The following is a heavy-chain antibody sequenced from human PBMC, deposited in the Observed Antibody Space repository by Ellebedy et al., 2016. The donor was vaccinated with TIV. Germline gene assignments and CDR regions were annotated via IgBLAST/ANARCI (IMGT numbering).Heavy chain of an antibody. CDR1: GFIFSDHY. Sequence: GESLKISCAASGFIFSDHYMDWVRQAPGKGLEWVALIWYDGSNTYYADSVKSRFTISRDNSKNTLSLQLNSLRAEDTAVYYCERLGYYDSSGYLDYWGQGALVSVSS. D-gene: IGHD3-22*01. CDR3: ERLGYYDSSGYLDY. J-gene: IGHJ4*02. CDR2: IWYDGSNT. V-gene: IGHV3-33*08.